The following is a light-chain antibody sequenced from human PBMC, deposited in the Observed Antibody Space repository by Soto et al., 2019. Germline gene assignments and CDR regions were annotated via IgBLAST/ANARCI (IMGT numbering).Light chain of an antibody. Sequence: DIQLTQSPSFLSASVGDRVTITCRASQGISSNLAWYQQKPGKAPKLLIYVASTLQSGVPSRFSGSGSGTEFTLTISSPQPGDFASYYCEHLNGYPLTFGGGTKVDIK. CDR2: VAS. J-gene: IGKJ4*01. V-gene: IGKV1-9*01. CDR3: EHLNGYPLT. CDR1: QGISSN.